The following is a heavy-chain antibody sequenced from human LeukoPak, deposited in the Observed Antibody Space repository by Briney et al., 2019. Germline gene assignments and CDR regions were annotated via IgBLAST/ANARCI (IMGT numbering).Heavy chain of an antibody. CDR1: GFTFTTYA. CDR2: ITGSDGST. V-gene: IGHV3-23*01. J-gene: IGHJ4*02. CDR3: AKGGGITMVRGVGRAFDY. Sequence: GGSLRLSCGASGFTFTTYAMTWVRQAPGKGLEWVSSITGSDGSTYYADSVKGRFTISRDNSKNTLYLQMNSLRAEDTAVYYCAKGGGITMVRGVGRAFDYWGQGTLVTVSS. D-gene: IGHD3-10*01.